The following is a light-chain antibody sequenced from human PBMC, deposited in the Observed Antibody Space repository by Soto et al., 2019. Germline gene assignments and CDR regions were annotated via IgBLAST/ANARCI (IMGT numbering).Light chain of an antibody. CDR2: KTS. J-gene: IGKJ1*01. V-gene: IGKV1-5*03. CDR3: QKYNSYGSWT. Sequence: DIQMTQSPSTLSASVGDRVTITRRASQSISAELAWYQQKPGKAPNLLIYKTSNLESGVPSRFSGSGSGTEFTLTISSLQPDDFATYYCQKYNSYGSWTFGQGTKVEVK. CDR1: QSISAE.